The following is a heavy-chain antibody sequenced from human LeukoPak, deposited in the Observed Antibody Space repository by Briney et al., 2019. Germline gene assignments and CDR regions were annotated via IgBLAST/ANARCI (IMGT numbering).Heavy chain of an antibody. CDR2: ISSSSSYT. CDR1: GFTFSDYY. J-gene: IGHJ6*04. Sequence: GGSLRLSCAASGFTFSDYYMSWIRQAPGKGLEWVSYISSSSSYTNYADSVKGRFTISRDNAKNSLYLQMNSLRAEDTAVYYCARIGNDILTGYLSYYYGMDVWVKGTTVTVSS. CDR3: ARIGNDILTGYLSYYYGMDV. D-gene: IGHD3-9*01. V-gene: IGHV3-11*06.